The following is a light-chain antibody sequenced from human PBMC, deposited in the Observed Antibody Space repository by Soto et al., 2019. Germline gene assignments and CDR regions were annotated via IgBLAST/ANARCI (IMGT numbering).Light chain of an antibody. V-gene: IGKV3-11*01. J-gene: IGKJ1*01. CDR3: QQYGSSPRT. CDR1: QTVSSS. Sequence: EIVLTQSPATLCLSPGERATISCRASQTVSSSLAWYQQKPGQAPRLLIYEASNRATGIPARFSGSGSGADFTLTISSLEPEDFAVYYWQQYGSSPRTFGQGTKV. CDR2: EAS.